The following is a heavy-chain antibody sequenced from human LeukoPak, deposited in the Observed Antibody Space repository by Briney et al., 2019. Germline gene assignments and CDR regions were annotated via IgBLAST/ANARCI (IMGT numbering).Heavy chain of an antibody. CDR2: IWYGEYDK. J-gene: IGHJ6*03. D-gene: IGHD2/OR15-2a*01. Sequence: PGGSLRLSCAASGFTFSNYGIHWVRQAPGKGLEWVAVIWYGEYDKEHADSVKGRFTISRDNSKNTLYLQMNSLRIEDTAVYYCAKDHGSTTPPYMDVWGTGTTVIVSS. V-gene: IGHV3-30*02. CDR3: AKDHGSTTPPYMDV. CDR1: GFTFSNYG.